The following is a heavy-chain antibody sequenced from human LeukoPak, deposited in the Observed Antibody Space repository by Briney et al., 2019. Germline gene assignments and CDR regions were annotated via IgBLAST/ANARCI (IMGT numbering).Heavy chain of an antibody. CDR2: IYPGDSDT. CDR1: GYSFTSYW. Sequence: GESLKISCKGSGYSFTSYWIGWVRQMPGKGLEWMGIIYPGDSDTRYSPSFQGQVTISADKSISTAYLQWSSLKDSDTVIYYCARAPPAVRSPCDYWGQGTLVTVSS. V-gene: IGHV5-51*01. D-gene: IGHD6-19*01. J-gene: IGHJ4*02. CDR3: ARAPPAVRSPCDY.